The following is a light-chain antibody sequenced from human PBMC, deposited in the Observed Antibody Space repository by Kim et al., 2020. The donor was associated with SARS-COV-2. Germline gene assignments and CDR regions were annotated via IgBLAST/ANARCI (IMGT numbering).Light chain of an antibody. CDR3: QQASGFPWT. V-gene: IGKV1-12*01. J-gene: IGKJ1*01. CDR1: QGISSW. CDR2: AAS. Sequence: ASVGDRVTITGRASQGISSWLAWYQQKPGKAPELLIFAASSLQSGVPSRFSGSGSGTDFTLTISSLQPEDFATYYCQQASGFPWTFGQGTKVDIK.